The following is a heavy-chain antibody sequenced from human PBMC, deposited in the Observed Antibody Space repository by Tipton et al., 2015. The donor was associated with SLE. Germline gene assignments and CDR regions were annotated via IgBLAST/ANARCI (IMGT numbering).Heavy chain of an antibody. J-gene: IGHJ4*02. D-gene: IGHD6-6*01. CDR3: ASLPDSSSDFFDY. Sequence: TLSLTCTVSGGSISSSSYYWGWLRQPPGKGLEWIGSIYYSGSTYYNPSLKSRVTISVDTSKNQFSLKLSSVTAADTAVYYCASLPDSSSDFFDYWGQGTLVTVSS. CDR1: GGSISSSSYY. V-gene: IGHV4-39*01. CDR2: IYYSGST.